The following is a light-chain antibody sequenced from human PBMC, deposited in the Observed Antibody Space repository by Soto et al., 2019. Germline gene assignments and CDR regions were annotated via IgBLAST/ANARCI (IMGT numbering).Light chain of an antibody. V-gene: IGLV2-14*01. Sequence: QSVLTQPASVSGSPGQSITLSCTGTSSDVGGYNYVSWYQQHPGKAPKLMIYDVSNRPSGVSNRFSGSKSGNTASLTISGLQAEDEDDYYCSSYTSSSTPHVVFGGGTQLTVL. CDR2: DVS. CDR1: SSDVGGYNY. CDR3: SSYTSSSTPHVV. J-gene: IGLJ2*01.